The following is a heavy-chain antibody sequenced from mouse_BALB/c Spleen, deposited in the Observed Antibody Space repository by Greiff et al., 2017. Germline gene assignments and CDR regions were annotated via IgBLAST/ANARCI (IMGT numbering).Heavy chain of an antibody. CDR2: ILPGSGST. Sequence: QVQLQQSGAELMKPGASVKISCKATGYTFSSYWIEWVKQRPGHGLEWIGEILPGSGSTNYNEKFKGKATFTADTSSNTAYMQLSSLTSEDSAVYYCARSKNYGSSLMDYWGQGTSVTVSS. J-gene: IGHJ4*01. CDR1: GYTFSSYW. D-gene: IGHD1-1*01. CDR3: ARSKNYGSSLMDY. V-gene: IGHV1-9*01.